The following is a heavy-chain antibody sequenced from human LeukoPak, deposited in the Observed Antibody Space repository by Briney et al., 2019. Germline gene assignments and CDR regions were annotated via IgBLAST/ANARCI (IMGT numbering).Heavy chain of an antibody. J-gene: IGHJ6*02. CDR2: ISYDGSNK. CDR1: GFTFSSYA. Sequence: PGGSLRLSCAASGFTFSSYAMHWVRQAPGKGLEWVAVISYDGSNKYYADSVKGRFTISRDNSKNTLYLQMNSLRAEDTAVYYCARDQEYDHLYYYYGMDVWGQGTTVAVSS. CDR3: ARDQEYDHLYYYYGMDV. V-gene: IGHV3-30-3*01. D-gene: IGHD6-6*01.